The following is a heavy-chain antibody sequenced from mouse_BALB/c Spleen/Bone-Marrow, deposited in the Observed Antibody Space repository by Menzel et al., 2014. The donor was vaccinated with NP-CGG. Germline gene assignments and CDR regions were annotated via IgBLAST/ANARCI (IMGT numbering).Heavy chain of an antibody. Sequence: EVNLVESGGGLVQPGGSRKLSCAASGFTFSSFGMHWVRQAPEKGLEWVAYISSGSSTIYYAETVKGRFTISRDNPKNTLFLQMTSLRSEDTAMYYCARGGNYAWFAYWGQGTLVTVSA. CDR3: ARGGNYAWFAY. CDR2: ISSGSSTI. CDR1: GFTFSSFG. J-gene: IGHJ3*01. D-gene: IGHD2-1*01. V-gene: IGHV5-17*02.